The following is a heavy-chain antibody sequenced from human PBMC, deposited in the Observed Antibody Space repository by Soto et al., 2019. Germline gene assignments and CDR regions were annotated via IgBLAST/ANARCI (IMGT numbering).Heavy chain of an antibody. CDR1: GYTLTELS. D-gene: IGHD2-15*01. CDR3: ATDPYCSGGSCYSEFGMDV. CDR2: FDPEDGET. Sequence: ASVNVSCKVSGYTLTELSMHWVLQAPGEGLEWMGGFDPEDGETIYAQKFQGRVTMTEDTSTDTAYMELSSLRSEDTAVYYCATDPYCSGGSCYSEFGMDVWGQGTTVTVSS. J-gene: IGHJ6*02. V-gene: IGHV1-24*01.